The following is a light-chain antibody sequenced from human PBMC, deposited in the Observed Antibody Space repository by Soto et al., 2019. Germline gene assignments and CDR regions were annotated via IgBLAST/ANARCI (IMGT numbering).Light chain of an antibody. CDR1: STDVGSYNR. CDR2: EVS. CDR3: SSYTSSNSMV. V-gene: IGLV2-18*02. J-gene: IGLJ2*01. Sequence: QSALTQPPSVSGSPGQSVTISCTGTSTDVGSYNRVSWYQQPPGTAPKLMIYEVSYRPSGVSDRFSGSKSGNTASLTISGLQAEDEADYYCSSYTSSNSMVFGGGNQLTVL.